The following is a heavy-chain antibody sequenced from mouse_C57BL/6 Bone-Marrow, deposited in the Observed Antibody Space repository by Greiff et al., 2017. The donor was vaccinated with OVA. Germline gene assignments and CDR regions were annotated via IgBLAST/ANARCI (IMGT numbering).Heavy chain of an antibody. V-gene: IGHV1-76*01. CDR2: IYPGSGNP. CDR3: SRGVGSFAY. CDR1: GYTFTDYY. J-gene: IGHJ3*01. D-gene: IGHD1-1*01. Sequence: VKLMESGAELVRPGASVKMSCKASGYTFTDYYINWVKQRPGQGLEWIARIYPGSGNPYYNEKFKGKGTLTAEKSSSTAYMQISSLTSEDSAVYVCSRGVGSFAYWGQGTLVTVSA.